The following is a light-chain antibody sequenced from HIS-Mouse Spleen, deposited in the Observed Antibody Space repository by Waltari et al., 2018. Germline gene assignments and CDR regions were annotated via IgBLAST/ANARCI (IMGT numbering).Light chain of an antibody. CDR2: GAS. CDR3: QQYGSSPT. V-gene: IGKV3-20*01. CDR1: QSVSSSY. J-gene: IGKJ2*01. Sequence: ETVLTQSQGTLSLSPGERATLSCRASQSVSSSYLAWYQQKPGQARSLPIYGASSRATVIPDMFSGSASGTDFTLTISRLEPEDFAVYYCQQYGSSPTFGQGTKLEIK.